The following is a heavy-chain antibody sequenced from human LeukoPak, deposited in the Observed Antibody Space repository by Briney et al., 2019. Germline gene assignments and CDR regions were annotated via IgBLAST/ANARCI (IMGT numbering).Heavy chain of an antibody. CDR2: IIPIFGTA. J-gene: IGHJ5*02. Sequence: GASVKVSCKASGGTFSSYAISWVRQAPGQGLEWMGGIIPIFGTANYAQKFQGRVTITADKSTSTAYMELSSLRSEDTAVYYCARVPPNYYGSGVLLFDPWGQGTLVTVSS. CDR1: GGTFSSYA. V-gene: IGHV1-69*06. CDR3: ARVPPNYYGSGVLLFDP. D-gene: IGHD3-10*01.